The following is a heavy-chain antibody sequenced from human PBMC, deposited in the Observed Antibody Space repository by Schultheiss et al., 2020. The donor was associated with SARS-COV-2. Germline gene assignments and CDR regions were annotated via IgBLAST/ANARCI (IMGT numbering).Heavy chain of an antibody. CDR1: GGSISSYY. CDR3: TTVGGNRGAFDY. D-gene: IGHD4-23*01. Sequence: SETLSLTCTVSGGSISSYYWSWIRQPPGKGLEWIGYIYYSGSTNYNPSLKSRVTISVDTSKNQFSLKLSSVTAADTAVYYCTTVGGNRGAFDYWGQGTLVTVSS. V-gene: IGHV4-59*01. CDR2: IYYSGST. J-gene: IGHJ4*02.